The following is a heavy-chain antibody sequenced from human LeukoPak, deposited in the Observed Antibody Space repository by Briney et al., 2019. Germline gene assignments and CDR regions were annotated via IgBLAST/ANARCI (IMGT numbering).Heavy chain of an antibody. D-gene: IGHD2-15*01. Sequence: SETLSLTCSVSTDSTNTYYWSWIRQSPGKGLEWIVHIYHSGSTDYKPSFKNRVTISIDMSRKEFSLKLTSVTVADTAMYYCVRLRWELLAPYFDHWGQGAFVIVSS. CDR3: VRLRWELLAPYFDH. V-gene: IGHV4-59*01. J-gene: IGHJ4*02. CDR1: TDSTNTYY. CDR2: IYHSGST.